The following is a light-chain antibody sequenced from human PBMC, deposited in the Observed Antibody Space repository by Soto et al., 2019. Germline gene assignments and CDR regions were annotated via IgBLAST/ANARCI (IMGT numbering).Light chain of an antibody. V-gene: IGLV1-44*01. CDR3: AAWDDTLNGVV. CDR2: SNN. Sequence: QSVLTQPTSASGTPGQRVTISCSGGSSNIGSNTVNWYQQLPGTAPNLLIYSNNQRPSGVPDRFSGSKSGTSASLAISGLQSEDEADYYCAAWDDTLNGVVFGGGTKLTFL. CDR1: SSNIGSNT. J-gene: IGLJ2*01.